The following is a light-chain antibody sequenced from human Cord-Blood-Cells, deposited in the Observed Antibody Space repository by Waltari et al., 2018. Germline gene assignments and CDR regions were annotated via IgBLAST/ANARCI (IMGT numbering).Light chain of an antibody. Sequence: DIQIDQSPSSLSASVCDRVTITCRASQSISSHLNWYQQKPGKAPKLLIYAASSLQSGGPSRFSGSGSGTDFTLTISSLQPEDFATYYCQQSYSTPRSFGKGTKLEIK. J-gene: IGKJ2*03. CDR3: QQSYSTPRS. CDR1: QSISSH. V-gene: IGKV1-39*01. CDR2: AAS.